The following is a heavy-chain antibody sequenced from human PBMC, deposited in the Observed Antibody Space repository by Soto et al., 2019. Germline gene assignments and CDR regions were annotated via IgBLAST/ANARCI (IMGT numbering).Heavy chain of an antibody. CDR3: ARDTPGLGGVISYYFDY. V-gene: IGHV1-46*03. Sequence: ASVKVSCKASGYTFTSYYMHWVRQAPGQGLEWMGIINPSGGSTSYAQKFQGRVTMTRDTSTSTVYMELSSLRSEDTAVYYCARDTPGLGGVISYYFDYWGQGTLVTVSS. CDR2: INPSGGST. D-gene: IGHD3-16*01. J-gene: IGHJ4*02. CDR1: GYTFTSYY.